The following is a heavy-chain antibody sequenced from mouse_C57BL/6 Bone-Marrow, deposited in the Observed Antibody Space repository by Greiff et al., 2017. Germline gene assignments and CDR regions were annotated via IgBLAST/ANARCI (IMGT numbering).Heavy chain of an antibody. J-gene: IGHJ3*01. Sequence: VKLMESGAELARPGASVKLSCKASGYTFTSYGISWVKQRTGQGLEWIGEIYPRSGNTYYNEKFKGKATLTADKSSSTAYMELRSLTSEDSAVYFCARERIMGYDGPFAYWGQGTLVTVSA. D-gene: IGHD2-2*01. CDR2: IYPRSGNT. CDR1: GYTFTSYG. CDR3: ARERIMGYDGPFAY. V-gene: IGHV1-81*01.